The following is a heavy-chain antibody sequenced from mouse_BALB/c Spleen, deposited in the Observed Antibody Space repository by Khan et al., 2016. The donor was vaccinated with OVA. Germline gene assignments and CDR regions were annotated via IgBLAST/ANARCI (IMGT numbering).Heavy chain of an antibody. Sequence: QIQLVQSGPEVKKPGETVKISCKASGYTFTNYGMNWVKQAPGKGLKWMGWINTYTGEPTYADDFKGRFAFSLETSASTAYLQINNLKNEDTATXCCARPPYFPYVMAYWSQGTSVTVSS. V-gene: IGHV9-3-1*01. D-gene: IGHD2-10*01. CDR2: INTYTGEP. CDR3: ARPPYFPYVMAY. J-gene: IGHJ4*01. CDR1: GYTFTNYG.